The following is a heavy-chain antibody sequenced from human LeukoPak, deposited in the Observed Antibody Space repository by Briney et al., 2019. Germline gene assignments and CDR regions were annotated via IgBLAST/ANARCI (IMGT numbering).Heavy chain of an antibody. J-gene: IGHJ4*02. CDR2: IYYSGST. CDR3: ARVGTGYYFDY. V-gene: IGHV4-59*01. CDR1: GGSISSYY. D-gene: IGHD3-10*01. Sequence: PSETLSLTCTVSGGSISSYYWSWIRQPPGKGLEWIGYIYYSGSTNYNPSLKSRVTISVDTSKNQFSLKLSPVTAADTAVYYCARVGTGYYFDYWGQGTLVTVSS.